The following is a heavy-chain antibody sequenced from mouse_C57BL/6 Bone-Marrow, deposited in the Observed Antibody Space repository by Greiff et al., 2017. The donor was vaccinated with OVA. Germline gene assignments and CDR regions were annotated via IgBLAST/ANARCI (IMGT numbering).Heavy chain of an antibody. D-gene: IGHD1-1*01. J-gene: IGHJ4*01. CDR1: GYAFTNYL. Sequence: VQVVESGAELVRPGTSVKVSCKASGYAFTNYLIEWVKQRPGQGLEWIGVINPGSGGTNYNEKFKGKATLTADKSSSTAYMQLSSLTSEDSAVYFCARRDYGSRRSPYAMDYWGQGTSVTVSS. CDR2: INPGSGGT. V-gene: IGHV1-54*01. CDR3: ARRDYGSRRSPYAMDY.